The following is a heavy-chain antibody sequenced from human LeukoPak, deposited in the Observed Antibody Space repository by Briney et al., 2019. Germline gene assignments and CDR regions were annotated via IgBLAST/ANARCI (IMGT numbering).Heavy chain of an antibody. D-gene: IGHD4-17*01. CDR3: AREYDYGDYGPSY. CDR1: GFTFDDYA. V-gene: IGHV3-9*01. Sequence: GGSLRLSCAASGFTFDDYAMPWVRQAPGKGLEWVSGISWNSGSIGYADSVKGRFTISRDNAKNSLYLQMNSLRAEDTAVYYCAREYDYGDYGPSYWGQGTLVTVSS. J-gene: IGHJ4*02. CDR2: ISWNSGSI.